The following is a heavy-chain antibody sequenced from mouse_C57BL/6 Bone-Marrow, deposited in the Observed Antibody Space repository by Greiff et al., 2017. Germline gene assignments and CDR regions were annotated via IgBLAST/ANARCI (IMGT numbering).Heavy chain of an antibody. J-gene: IGHJ4*01. D-gene: IGHD2-4*01. Sequence: VQLQQSGPELVKPGASVKISCKASGYSFTDYNMNWVKQSNGKSLEWIGVINPNYGTTSYNQKFKGKATLTVDQSSSTAYMQLNSLTSEDSAADYCSRGYDYDYAMDYWGQGTSVTVSS. CDR3: SRGYDYDYAMDY. CDR2: INPNYGTT. V-gene: IGHV1-39*01. CDR1: GYSFTDYN.